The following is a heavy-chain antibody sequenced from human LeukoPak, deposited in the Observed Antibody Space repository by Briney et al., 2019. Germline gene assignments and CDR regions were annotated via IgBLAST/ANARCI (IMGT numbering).Heavy chain of an antibody. CDR2: LYSSGST. CDR1: GGSISSNNYY. CDR3: ARHPIRGIVVVPAAIRG. Sequence: SETLSLTCTVSGGSISSNNYYWGWIRQPPGKGLEWIGSLYSSGSTYYNPSLKSRVTISVDTSKNQFSLKLGSVTAADTAVYYCARHPIRGIVVVPAAIRGWGQGTLVTVSS. V-gene: IGHV4-39*01. J-gene: IGHJ4*02. D-gene: IGHD2-2*01.